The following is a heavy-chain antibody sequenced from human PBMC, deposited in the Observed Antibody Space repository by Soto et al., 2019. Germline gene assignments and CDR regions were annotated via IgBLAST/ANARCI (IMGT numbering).Heavy chain of an antibody. J-gene: IGHJ4*02. V-gene: IGHV4-61*01. D-gene: IGHD2-8*02. Sequence: SETLSLTCTVSGGSLSSGSDYWSWIRQPPGKGLEWIGYTYYSGSTTYNPSLKSRVTISVDTSQNQFSLNLTSVTAADTAMYYCLRAVKLGDPWSSGFGYWVPGTPATVSS. CDR2: TYYSGST. CDR3: LRAVKLGDPWSSGFGY. CDR1: GGSLSSGSDY.